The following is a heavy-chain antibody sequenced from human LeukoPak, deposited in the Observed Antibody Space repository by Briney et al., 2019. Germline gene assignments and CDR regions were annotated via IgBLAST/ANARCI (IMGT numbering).Heavy chain of an antibody. CDR3: ARPSSDYGSGTYYNIPIDNWLGA. J-gene: IGHJ5*02. V-gene: IGHV3-30-3*01. CDR2: ISYDGNNK. CDR1: GFTVSTYT. D-gene: IGHD3-10*01. Sequence: GGSLRLSCAASGFTVSTYTMHWVHQAPGKGLERVSVISYDGNNKFYADSVKGRFTVSRDTSNNTLYLQMNSLRAEDTAVYYCARPSSDYGSGTYYNIPIDNWLGAWGQGTLVTVSS.